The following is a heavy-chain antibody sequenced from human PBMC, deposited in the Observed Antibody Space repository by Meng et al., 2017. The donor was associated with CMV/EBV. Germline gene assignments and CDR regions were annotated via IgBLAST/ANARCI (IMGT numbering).Heavy chain of an antibody. CDR3: ARAPICSGGDCSH. CDR2: ISSYNGQT. J-gene: IGHJ4*02. D-gene: IGHD2-21*02. V-gene: IGHV1-18*01. Sequence: GQRVEAGAEVKKPGASVKGSCKASGYTFRSHGTSWVRPACGQGLEWMGWISSYNGQTKYAQNFQGRVTMTTDTPTSTAYMGLRSLRSDDTAVYYCARAPICSGGDCSHWGQGTLVTVSS. CDR1: GYTFRSHG.